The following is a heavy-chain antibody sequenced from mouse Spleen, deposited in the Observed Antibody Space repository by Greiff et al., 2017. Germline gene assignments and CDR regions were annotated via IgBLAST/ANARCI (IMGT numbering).Heavy chain of an antibody. J-gene: IGHJ4*01. CDR1: GFTFSSYA. CDR3: ARQAYYGSSYHYAMDY. D-gene: IGHD1-1*01. V-gene: IGHV5-9-3*01. CDR2: ISSGGGNT. Sequence: EVQLVESGGGLVKLGGSLKLSCAASGFTFSSYAMSWVRQTPEKRLEWVATISSGGGNTYYPDSVKGRFTISRDNAKNTLYLQMSSLKSEDTAMYYCARQAYYGSSYHYAMDYWGQGTSVTVSS.